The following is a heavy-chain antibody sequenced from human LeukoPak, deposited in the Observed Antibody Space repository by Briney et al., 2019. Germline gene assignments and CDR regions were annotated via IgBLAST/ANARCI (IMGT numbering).Heavy chain of an antibody. CDR3: ARAPIWGGMVPYYYMDV. Sequence: ASVKVSCKASGYTFTSYDVNWVRQATGQGLEWVGWMNPNSGNTGYAQKFQGRVTMTRNTSKSTAYMELSSLRSEDTAVYYCARAPIWGGMVPYYYMDVWGKGTTVTISS. D-gene: IGHD3-16*02. CDR1: GYTFTSYD. J-gene: IGHJ6*03. V-gene: IGHV1-8*01. CDR2: MNPNSGNT.